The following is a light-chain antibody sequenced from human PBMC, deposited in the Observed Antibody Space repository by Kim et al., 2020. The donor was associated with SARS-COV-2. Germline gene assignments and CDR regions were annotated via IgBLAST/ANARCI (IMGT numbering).Light chain of an antibody. J-gene: IGLJ1*01. CDR1: SLRRYY. V-gene: IGLV3-19*01. CDR3: NYRDSTGNLLLYV. CDR2: GKS. Sequence: SSELTQDPAVSVALGQTVRITCQGDSLRRYYASWYQQKPGQAPVLVIYGKSNRPSGIPDRFSGSSSGNTASLTITGAQADDEADYYCNYRDSTGNLLLYV.